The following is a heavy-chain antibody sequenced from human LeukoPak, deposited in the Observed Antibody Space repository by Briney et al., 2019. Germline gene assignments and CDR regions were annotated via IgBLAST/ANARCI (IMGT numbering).Heavy chain of an antibody. CDR2: SSAYNCNT. D-gene: IGHD3-3*01. CDR1: GYTLTSYG. CDR3: ARVDYDFWSFFDY. Sequence: GASVKVSCKASGYTLTSYGICGVRQTPGQGLEWMGWSSAYNCNTNYAQKLQGRVTMTTDTSTSTAYMELRSLRSDDTAVYYCARVDYDFWSFFDYWGQGTLVTVSS. J-gene: IGHJ4*02. V-gene: IGHV1-18*01.